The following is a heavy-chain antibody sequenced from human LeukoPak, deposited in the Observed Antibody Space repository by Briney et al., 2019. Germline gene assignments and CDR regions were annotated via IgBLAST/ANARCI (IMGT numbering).Heavy chain of an antibody. Sequence: PPGGSLTLSCAAFGLTFSSFAMNWVRQAPGKGLEWVSFLSSSRRSTSYAYPVKGRFTIYRDNPKNTLFLQMNSLRAEDTAVYYCAKGGPTRPAALDYWGQGILVTVSS. CDR3: AKGGPTRPAALDY. J-gene: IGHJ4*02. V-gene: IGHV3-23*01. D-gene: IGHD6-25*01. CDR1: GLTFSSFA. CDR2: LSSSRRST.